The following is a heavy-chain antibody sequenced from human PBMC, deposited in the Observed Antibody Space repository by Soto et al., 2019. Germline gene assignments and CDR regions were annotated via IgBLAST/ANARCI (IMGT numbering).Heavy chain of an antibody. Sequence: QVQLQESGPGLVKPSETLSLTCTVSGGSISSYYWSWIRQPPGKGLEWIGFIYYSGSTTYNPSLKSRVTISVDTSKNQFSLNLSSVTAADTAVYYCARRSFTFGVALFDYWGQGTLVTVSS. CDR2: IYYSGST. D-gene: IGHD3-3*01. CDR3: ARRSFTFGVALFDY. V-gene: IGHV4-59*08. J-gene: IGHJ4*02. CDR1: GGSISSYY.